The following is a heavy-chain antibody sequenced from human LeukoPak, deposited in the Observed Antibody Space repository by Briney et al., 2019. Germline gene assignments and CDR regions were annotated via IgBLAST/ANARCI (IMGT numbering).Heavy chain of an antibody. Sequence: ASVKVSCKASGYTFTSYGISWVRQAPGQGLEWMGWISAYNGNTNYAQKLQGRVTMTTDTSTSTAYMELRSLRSDDTAVYYCARVGVRGVYCSSTSCYQDWIDPWGQGTLVTVSS. V-gene: IGHV1-18*01. CDR1: GYTFTSYG. CDR2: ISAYNGNT. CDR3: ARVGVRGVYCSSTSCYQDWIDP. J-gene: IGHJ5*02. D-gene: IGHD2-2*01.